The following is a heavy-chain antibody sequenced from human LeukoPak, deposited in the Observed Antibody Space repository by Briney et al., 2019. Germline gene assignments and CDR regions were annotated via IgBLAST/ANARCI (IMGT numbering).Heavy chain of an antibody. V-gene: IGHV1-2*02. Sequence: GASVKVSCKASGYTFTGYYMHWVRQAPGQGLEWMGWINPNSGGTNYAQKFQGRVTMTRDTSISTAYMELSRLRSDDTAVYCCARVARVIQLWLHYYFDYWGQGTLVTVSS. CDR3: ARVARVIQLWLHYYFDY. J-gene: IGHJ4*02. CDR2: INPNSGGT. CDR1: GYTFTGYY. D-gene: IGHD5-18*01.